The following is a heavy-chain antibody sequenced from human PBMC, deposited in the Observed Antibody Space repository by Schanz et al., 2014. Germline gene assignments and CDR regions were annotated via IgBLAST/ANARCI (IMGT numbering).Heavy chain of an antibody. D-gene: IGHD6-13*01. J-gene: IGHJ4*02. CDR3: ARCLIEAVGSFDF. CDR2: ISSDGSNR. CDR1: GFTFSTYS. V-gene: IGHV3-30*04. Sequence: QVQLVESGGGVVQPGRSLRLSCAGSGFTFSTYSMHWVRQAPGKGLEWVAVISSDGSNRYYAESVKGRFTISRDNSKNALYLQMTSLRAEDTSLYDCARCLIEAVGSFDFWGQGALVTVSS.